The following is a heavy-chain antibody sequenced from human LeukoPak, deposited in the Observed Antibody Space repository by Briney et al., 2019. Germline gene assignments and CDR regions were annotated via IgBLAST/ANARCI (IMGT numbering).Heavy chain of an antibody. CDR3: ATAMVRGVILGFDS. V-gene: IGHV4-59*08. CDR2: IYYSGST. J-gene: IGHJ4*02. D-gene: IGHD3-10*01. Sequence: SETLSLTCTVSGGSISSYYWSWIRQPPGKGLEWIGYIYYSGSTNYNPSLKSRVTISVDTSKNQFSLKLSSVTAADTAVYYCATAMVRGVILGFDSWGQGTLVTVSS. CDR1: GGSISSYY.